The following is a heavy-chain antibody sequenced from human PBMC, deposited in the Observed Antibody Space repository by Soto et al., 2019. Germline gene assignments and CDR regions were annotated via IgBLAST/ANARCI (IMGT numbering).Heavy chain of an antibody. CDR3: ARADQFNYGGHSGFDY. CDR1: GFTFSSGW. D-gene: IGHD4-17*01. J-gene: IGHJ4*02. CDR2: IKSDGSVT. Sequence: GWSLRLSCTASGFTFSSGWMHLVRQAPGKGLVWVSHIKSDGSVTSYADSVKGRFTISRDTAKNTLYLQMNSLRAEDTAVYYCARADQFNYGGHSGFDYGGQGTWSPSP. V-gene: IGHV3-74*01.